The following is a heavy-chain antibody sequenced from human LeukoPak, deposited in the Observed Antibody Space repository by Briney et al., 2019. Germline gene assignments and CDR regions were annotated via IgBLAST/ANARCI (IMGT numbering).Heavy chain of an antibody. J-gene: IGHJ4*02. CDR2: FSLGGSGTT. D-gene: IGHD6-13*01. Sequence: SETLSLTCIVSGASITTYSWNWLRQFPGKGLEWIGYFSLGGSGTTSYTSSLKSRVTISRDTSKNQLSLKLTSVTAADTAVYYCARAPDGSSSWYYFDYWGQGTLVTVSS. V-gene: IGHV4-59*08. CDR1: GASITTYS. CDR3: ARAPDGSSSWYYFDY.